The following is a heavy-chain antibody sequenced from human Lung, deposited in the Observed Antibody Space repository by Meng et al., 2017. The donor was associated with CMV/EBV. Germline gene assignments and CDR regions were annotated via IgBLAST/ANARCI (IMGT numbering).Heavy chain of an antibody. J-gene: IGHJ3*02. Sequence: SETLSLXXTVSGGSISSSSYYWGWIRQPPGKGLEWIGSIYYSGSTYYNPSLKSRVTISVDTSKNQFSLKLSSVTAADTAVYYCARDIYHTDIVVVRSDAFDIWGQGTMVTVSS. CDR1: GGSISSSSYY. CDR3: ARDIYHTDIVVVRSDAFDI. CDR2: IYYSGST. V-gene: IGHV4-39*07. D-gene: IGHD2-2*01.